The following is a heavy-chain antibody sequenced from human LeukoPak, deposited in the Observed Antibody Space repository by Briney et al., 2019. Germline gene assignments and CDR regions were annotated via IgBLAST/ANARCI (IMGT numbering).Heavy chain of an antibody. CDR3: AKDLRGYSHGYSPSWVDP. CDR1: GFTFSSYA. Sequence: PGGSLRLSCSASGFTFSSYAMHWVRQAPGKGLEYVSAISSNGGSTYYADSVKGRFTISRDNSKNTLYLQMSSLRAEDTAVYYCAKDLRGYSHGYSPSWVDPWGQGTLVTVSS. J-gene: IGHJ5*02. V-gene: IGHV3-64D*06. CDR2: ISSNGGST. D-gene: IGHD5-18*01.